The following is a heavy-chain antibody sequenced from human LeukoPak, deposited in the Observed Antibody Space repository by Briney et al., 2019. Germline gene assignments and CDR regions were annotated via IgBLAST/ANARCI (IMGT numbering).Heavy chain of an antibody. J-gene: IGHJ6*04. CDR3: ARDPEYYDILTGFNYYYYYGMDV. V-gene: IGHV3-48*03. D-gene: IGHD3-9*01. Sequence: PGGSLRLSCAASGFTFSSYEMNWVRQAPGKGLEWVSYISSSGSTIYYADSVKSRFTISRDNAKNSLYLQMNSLRAEDTAVYYCARDPEYYDILTGFNYYYYYGMDVWGKGTTVTVSS. CDR1: GFTFSSYE. CDR2: ISSSGSTI.